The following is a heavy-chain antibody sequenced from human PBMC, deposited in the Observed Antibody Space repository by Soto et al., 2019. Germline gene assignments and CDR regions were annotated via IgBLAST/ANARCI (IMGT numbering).Heavy chain of an antibody. V-gene: IGHV1-46*01. Sequence: ASVKVSCKASGYTFTSYYMHWVRQAPGQGLEWMGIINPSGGSTSYAQKFQGRVTMTRGTSTSTVYMELSSLRSEDTAVYYCARGLDYDILTGYYFGFYYYYGMDVWGQGTTVTVSS. J-gene: IGHJ6*02. D-gene: IGHD3-9*01. CDR3: ARGLDYDILTGYYFGFYYYYGMDV. CDR1: GYTFTSYY. CDR2: INPSGGST.